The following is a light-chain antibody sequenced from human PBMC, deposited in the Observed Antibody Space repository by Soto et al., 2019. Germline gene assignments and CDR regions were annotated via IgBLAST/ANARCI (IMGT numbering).Light chain of an antibody. CDR1: SANLGASYD. CDR3: QAYAYSLTASV. Sequence: QSVLTQPHSVSGAPGQRVTISCTGNSANLGASYDLYWYQQHPGAAPNLVNFGNRNRPSGVPDRFSGSKSGTSASLAITGLQAEDEAEYYYQAYAYSLTASVFGGGTKLTVL. CDR2: GNR. J-gene: IGLJ3*02. V-gene: IGLV1-40*01.